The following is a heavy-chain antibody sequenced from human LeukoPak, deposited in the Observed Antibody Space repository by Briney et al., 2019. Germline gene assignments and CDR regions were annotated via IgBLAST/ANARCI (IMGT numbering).Heavy chain of an antibody. CDR2: ISFDGNTQ. V-gene: IGHV3-30*03. J-gene: IGHJ4*02. Sequence: GGSLRLSCAASGFTFSDYYMSWIRQAPGKGLEWVAVISFDGNTQYLADSVRGRFAISRDNSKTTLDLQMNSLRTEDTALYYCTRASGSYSNFDYWGQGTLVTVSS. CDR1: GFTFSDYY. D-gene: IGHD1-26*01. CDR3: TRASGSYSNFDY.